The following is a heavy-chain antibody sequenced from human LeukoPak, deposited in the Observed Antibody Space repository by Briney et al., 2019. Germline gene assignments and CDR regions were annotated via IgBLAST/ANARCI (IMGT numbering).Heavy chain of an antibody. D-gene: IGHD3-3*01. Sequence: GESLKISCKGSGYSFTSYWIGWVRQMPGKGLEWMGIIYPGDSDTRYSPSFQGQVTISADKSISTAYLQWSSLKASDTAMYYCARLKRSDYYIRGYFDYWGQGTLVTVSS. CDR2: IYPGDSDT. V-gene: IGHV5-51*01. CDR1: GYSFTSYW. CDR3: ARLKRSDYYIRGYFDY. J-gene: IGHJ4*02.